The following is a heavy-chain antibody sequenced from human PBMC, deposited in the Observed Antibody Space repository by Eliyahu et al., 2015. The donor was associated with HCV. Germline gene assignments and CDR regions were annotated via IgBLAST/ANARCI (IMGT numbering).Heavy chain of an antibody. V-gene: IGHV4-59*01. D-gene: IGHD6-19*01. CDR1: GGSITTYY. Sequence: QVQLQESGPGLVKPSETLSLTCTVSGGSITTYYWGWIRQPPGKGLEWIGYIHYSGSTNXNPSLKSRVTISLDTSKNQFSLNLTSVTAADTAVYYCASGGGGIAVAGTGGWFDPWGQGALVTVSS. J-gene: IGHJ5*02. CDR2: IHYSGST. CDR3: ASGGGGIAVAGTGGWFDP.